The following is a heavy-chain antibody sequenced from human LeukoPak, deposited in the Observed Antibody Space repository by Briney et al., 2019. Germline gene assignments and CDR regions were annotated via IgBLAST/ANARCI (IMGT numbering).Heavy chain of an antibody. D-gene: IGHD6-19*01. CDR3: ARELSAWQWLVHRYFDL. Sequence: SETLSLTCTVSGGSISSYYWSWIRQPPGKGLEWIGYIYYSGSTNYNPSLKSRVTISVDTSKNQFSRKLSSVTAADTAVYYCARELSAWQWLVHRYFDLWGRGTLVTVSS. V-gene: IGHV4-59*12. CDR1: GGSISSYY. CDR2: IYYSGST. J-gene: IGHJ2*01.